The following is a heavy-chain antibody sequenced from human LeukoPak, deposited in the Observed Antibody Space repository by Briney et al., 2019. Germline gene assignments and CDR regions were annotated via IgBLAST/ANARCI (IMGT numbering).Heavy chain of an antibody. D-gene: IGHD3-10*01. CDR3: ASLHARGSGRYIDY. Sequence: SETLSLTCTVSGGSISSYYWSWIRQPPGKGLECIGYIYYSGSTNYNPSLKSRVTTSVDTSKNQFSLKLSSVTAADTAVYYCASLHARGSGRYIDYWGQGTLVTVSS. J-gene: IGHJ4*02. CDR1: GGSISSYY. V-gene: IGHV4-59*08. CDR2: IYYSGST.